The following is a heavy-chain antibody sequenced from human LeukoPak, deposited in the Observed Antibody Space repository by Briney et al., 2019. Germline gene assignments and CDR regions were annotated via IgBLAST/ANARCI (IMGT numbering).Heavy chain of an antibody. V-gene: IGHV4-59*01. D-gene: IGHD6-13*01. J-gene: IGHJ4*02. CDR3: ARGYSSSWLPSTNFDY. CDR1: GGSISSYY. CDR2: IYYSGST. Sequence: PSETLSLTCTVSGGSISSYYWSWIRQPPGKGLEWIGYIYYSGSTNYNPSLKSRVTISVDTSKNQFSLKLSSETAADTAVYYCARGYSSSWLPSTNFDYWGQGTLVTVSS.